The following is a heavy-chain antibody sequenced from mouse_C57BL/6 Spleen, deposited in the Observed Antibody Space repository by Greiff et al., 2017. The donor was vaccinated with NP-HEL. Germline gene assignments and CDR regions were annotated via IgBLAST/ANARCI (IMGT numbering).Heavy chain of an antibody. V-gene: IGHV14-4*01. CDR3: TTPGDYYGSSYGGVDY. CDR1: GFNIKDDY. J-gene: IGHJ2*01. CDR2: IDPENGDT. D-gene: IGHD1-1*01. Sequence: EVQLQQSGAELVRPGASVKLSCTASGFNIKDDYMHWVKQRPEQGLEWIGWIDPENGDTEYASEFQGKATITADTSSNTAYLQLSSLTSEGTAVYYWTTPGDYYGSSYGGVDYWGQGTTLTVSS.